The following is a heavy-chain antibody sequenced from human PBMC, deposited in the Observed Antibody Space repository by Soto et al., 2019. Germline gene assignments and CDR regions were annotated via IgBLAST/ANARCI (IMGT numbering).Heavy chain of an antibody. CDR3: ARDPPLSMIVVVGVDDF. J-gene: IGHJ4*02. V-gene: IGHV3-21*02. CDR1: GFTFSNYN. CDR2: ISSSSTFK. Sequence: EVQLVESGGGLVKPGGSLRLSCAASGFTFSNYNMNWVRQAPGKGLEWVSSISSSSTFKNYADSVKGRFTISRDNDKNSVYLHMSSLGAEDTAVYYCARDPPLSMIVVVGVDDFWGQETLVTVSS. D-gene: IGHD3-22*01.